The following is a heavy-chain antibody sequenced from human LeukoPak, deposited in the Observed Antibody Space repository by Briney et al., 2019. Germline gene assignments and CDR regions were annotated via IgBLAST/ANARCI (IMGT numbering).Heavy chain of an antibody. CDR2: ISGSGGST. V-gene: IGHV3-23*01. J-gene: IGHJ4*02. CDR1: GFTFSSNG. D-gene: IGHD6-19*01. CDR3: AKDDHGGSGWRDYFDY. Sequence: AGGSLRLSCAASGFTFSSNGMHWVRQAPGKGLEWVSSISGSGGSTYYADSVKGRFTISRDNSKNTLYLQMNSLRAEDTAVYYCAKDDHGGSGWRDYFDYWGQGTLVTVSS.